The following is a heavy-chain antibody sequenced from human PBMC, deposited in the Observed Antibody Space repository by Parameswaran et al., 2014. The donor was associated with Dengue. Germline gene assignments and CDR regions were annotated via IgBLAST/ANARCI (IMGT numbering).Heavy chain of an antibody. D-gene: IGHD3-3*01. CDR3: ARLNDFWSGSLDP. V-gene: IGHV1-2*02. Sequence: WVRQAPGQGLEWMGWIHPKTGDTKYVQKFQGRVTMTSDTSISTAYMELNRLRFDDTAFYYCARLNDFWSGSLDPWGQGTLVTVSS. J-gene: IGHJ5*02. CDR2: IHPKTGDT.